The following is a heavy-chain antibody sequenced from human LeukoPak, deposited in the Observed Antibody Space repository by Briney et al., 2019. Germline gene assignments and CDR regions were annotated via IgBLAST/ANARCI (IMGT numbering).Heavy chain of an antibody. CDR3: AKDRVAGTLFYYFDY. CDR1: GLTFTSHA. D-gene: IGHD6-19*01. J-gene: IGHJ4*02. V-gene: IGHV3-23*01. Sequence: GGSLRPSCAASGLTFTSHAMSWVRQAPGKGLEWVSGISGSGETIYYVDSVKGRFTISRDNSKNTLYLQMNSLRAEDTAVYYCAKDRVAGTLFYYFDYWGQGTLVTVSS. CDR2: ISGSGETI.